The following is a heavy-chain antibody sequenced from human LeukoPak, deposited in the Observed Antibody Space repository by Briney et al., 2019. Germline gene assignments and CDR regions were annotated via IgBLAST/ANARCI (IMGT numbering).Heavy chain of an antibody. CDR3: ARQGSYNWYFDL. J-gene: IGHJ2*01. CDR1: GGSISSDVYY. D-gene: IGHD3-10*01. CDR2: IHYSGST. Sequence: SETLSLTCTVSGGSISSDVYYWSWIRQHPGRALEWIGYIHYSGSTYYNPSLKSRLSISVDTSNNQFSLKLSSVTAADTAVYYCARQGSYNWYFDLWGRGTLVAVSS. V-gene: IGHV4-31*03.